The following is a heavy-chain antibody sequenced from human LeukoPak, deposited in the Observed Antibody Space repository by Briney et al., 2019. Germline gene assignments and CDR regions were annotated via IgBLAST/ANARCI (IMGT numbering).Heavy chain of an antibody. CDR2: IYYSGST. CDR3: ARGIRYFDWLDL. CDR1: GGSISSYY. V-gene: IGHV4-59*01. D-gene: IGHD3-9*01. J-gene: IGHJ3*01. Sequence: PSETLSLTCTVSGGSISSYYWCWIRQPPGKGLEWIGYIYYSGSTNYNPSLKSRVTISVDTSKNQFSLKLSSVTAADTAVYYCARGIRYFDWLDLWGQGTMVTVSS.